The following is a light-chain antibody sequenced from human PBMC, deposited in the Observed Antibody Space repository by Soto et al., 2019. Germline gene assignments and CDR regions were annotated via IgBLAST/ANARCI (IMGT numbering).Light chain of an antibody. J-gene: IGLJ2*01. Sequence: QSVLTQPPSASGTPGQTIAISCSGGSSNIGSHTLNWYQQLPGTAPRIFIYSNTQRPSGVPDRFSGSKSGTSASLAISGLQSEYEGDYYCAAWDDSLNGVVFGGGTKVTVL. CDR1: SSNIGSHT. CDR2: SNT. V-gene: IGLV1-44*01. CDR3: AAWDDSLNGVV.